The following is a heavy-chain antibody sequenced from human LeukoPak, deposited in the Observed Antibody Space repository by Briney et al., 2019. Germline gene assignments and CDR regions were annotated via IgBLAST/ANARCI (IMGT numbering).Heavy chain of an antibody. CDR2: ISGDGGST. D-gene: IGHD6-19*01. CDR1: GFTFDDYA. Sequence: GSLRLSCAASGFTFDDYAMHWVRQAPGKGLEWVSLISGDGGSTYYADSVKGRFTISRDNSKNSLYLQMNSLRTEGTALYYCAKDIKQWLPSDWFDPWGQGTLVTVSS. CDR3: AKDIKQWLPSDWFDP. J-gene: IGHJ5*02. V-gene: IGHV3-43*02.